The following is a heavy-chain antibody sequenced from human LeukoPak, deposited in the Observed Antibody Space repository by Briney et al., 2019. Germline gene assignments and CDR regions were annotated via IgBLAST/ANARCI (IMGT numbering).Heavy chain of an antibody. CDR1: EYRFTSYW. J-gene: IGHJ4*02. CDR3: ARRPPASSSWDS. Sequence: RGESLKISCKGSEYRFTSYWIGWVRQMPGKGLEWMGIIYPGDSNTRYSPSFQGQVTISADKSISTAYLQWSSLKASDTAMYYCARRPPASSSWDSWSQGTPVTVSS. CDR2: IYPGDSNT. V-gene: IGHV5-51*01. D-gene: IGHD6-13*01.